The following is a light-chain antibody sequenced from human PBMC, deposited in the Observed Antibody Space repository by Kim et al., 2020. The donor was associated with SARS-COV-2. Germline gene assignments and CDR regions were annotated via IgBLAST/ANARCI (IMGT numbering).Light chain of an antibody. CDR3: QQYGTSPYT. J-gene: IGKJ2*01. CDR2: GAS. Sequence: PGERATLSCRASQSVASRYLAWYQQRPGQAPRLLISGASIRAAGFPDMFSGSGSGTAFTLTISRLEPEDFAVYYCQQYGTSPYTFGQGTKLEI. CDR1: QSVASRY. V-gene: IGKV3-20*01.